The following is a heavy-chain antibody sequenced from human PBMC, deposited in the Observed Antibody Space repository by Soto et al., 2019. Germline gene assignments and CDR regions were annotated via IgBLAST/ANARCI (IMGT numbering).Heavy chain of an antibody. Sequence: EVQLVETGGGLIQPGGSLRLSCAASGFTVSSNYMSWVRQAPGKGLEWVSVIYSGGSTYYADSVKGRFTISRDNSKNTLYLQMNSLRAEDTAVYYCARGHYSSGWPFDYWGQGTLVTVSS. D-gene: IGHD6-19*01. V-gene: IGHV3-53*02. J-gene: IGHJ4*02. CDR2: IYSGGST. CDR1: GFTVSSNY. CDR3: ARGHYSSGWPFDY.